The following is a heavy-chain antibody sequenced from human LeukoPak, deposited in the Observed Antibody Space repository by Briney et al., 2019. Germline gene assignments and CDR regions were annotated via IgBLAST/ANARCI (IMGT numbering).Heavy chain of an antibody. D-gene: IGHD1-7*01. V-gene: IGHV4-39*01. Sequence: SETLSLTCAVYGGSFSSYYWGWIRQPPGKGLEWIGSIYYSGSTYYNPSLKSRVTISVDTSKNQFSLKLSSVTAADTAVYYCARQLELREGYFDYWGQGTLVTVSS. CDR2: IYYSGST. CDR3: ARQLELREGYFDY. J-gene: IGHJ4*02. CDR1: GGSFSSYY.